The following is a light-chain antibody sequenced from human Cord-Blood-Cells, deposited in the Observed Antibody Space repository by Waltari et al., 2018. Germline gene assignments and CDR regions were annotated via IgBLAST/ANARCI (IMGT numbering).Light chain of an antibody. J-gene: IGKJ1*01. CDR2: AAS. CDR1: QGISSY. V-gene: IGKV1-8*01. Sequence: AIRMTQSPSSLSASTGDRVTITCRAGQGISSYFAWYQQKPGKAPKLLIYAASTLQSWVPSRFSGSGSGTDFTLTISCLQSEDFATYYCQQYYSYPWTFGQGTKVEIK. CDR3: QQYYSYPWT.